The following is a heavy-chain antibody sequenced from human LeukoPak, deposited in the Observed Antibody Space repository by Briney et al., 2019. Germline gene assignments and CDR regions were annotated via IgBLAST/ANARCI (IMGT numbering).Heavy chain of an antibody. J-gene: IGHJ4*02. CDR1: GHTFSSYD. D-gene: IGHD6-19*01. CDR3: ARDRAYGYSTVWDFDY. Sequence: AASVKVSCKASGHTFSSYDISWVRQAPGQGLEWMGWISAYNGNTNYAQKLQGRVTMTTDTSTSTAYLELRSLRSDDTAVYYCARDRAYGYSTVWDFDYWGQGTLVTVSS. CDR2: ISAYNGNT. V-gene: IGHV1-18*01.